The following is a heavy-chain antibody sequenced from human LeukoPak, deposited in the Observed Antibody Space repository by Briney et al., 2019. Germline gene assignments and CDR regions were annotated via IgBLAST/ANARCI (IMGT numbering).Heavy chain of an antibody. V-gene: IGHV3-11*04. CDR2: ISYRGTGM. J-gene: IGHJ4*02. CDR1: GFTFSDYY. CDR3: ARDRGNYYDSSASSWRGY. Sequence: GGSLRLSCAASGFTFSDYYMTWVRQAPGKGLEWVSYISYRGTGMYYADSVKGRFTISRDNAKKSLYLQMNSLRAEDTAVYYCARDRGNYYDSSASSWRGYWGQGTLVTVSS. D-gene: IGHD3-22*01.